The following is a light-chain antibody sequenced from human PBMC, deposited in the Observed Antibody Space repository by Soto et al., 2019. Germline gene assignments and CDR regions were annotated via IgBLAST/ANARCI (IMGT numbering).Light chain of an antibody. CDR1: SSDVGGYNY. Sequence: QSVLTQPPSASGSPGQSVTISCTGTSSDVGGYNYVSWYQQHPGKAPKLMIYEVNKRPSGVPDRFSGSKSGNTASLTVSGLQAEDEADYYCSSYAGSNGGVFGGGTQLTVL. CDR2: EVN. J-gene: IGLJ2*01. V-gene: IGLV2-8*01. CDR3: SSYAGSNGGV.